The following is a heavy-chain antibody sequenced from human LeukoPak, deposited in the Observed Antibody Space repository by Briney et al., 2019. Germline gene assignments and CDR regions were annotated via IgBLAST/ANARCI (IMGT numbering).Heavy chain of an antibody. D-gene: IGHD1-26*01. CDR1: GYSSTSYY. J-gene: IGHJ5*02. CDR3: ARDRSGSHYGWFDP. V-gene: IGHV1-46*01. CDR2: IDPSGDGT. Sequence: ASVKVSCKASGYSSTSYYTHWVRQAPGQGLEWMGIIDPSGDGTSYSPKFQGRVTMARDTATSTDYMELNSLSSEDTAVYYCARDRSGSHYGWFDPWGQGTLVTVSS.